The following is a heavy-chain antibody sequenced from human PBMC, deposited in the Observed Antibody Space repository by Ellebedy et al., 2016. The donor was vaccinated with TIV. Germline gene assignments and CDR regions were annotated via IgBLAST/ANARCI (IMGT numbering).Heavy chain of an antibody. J-gene: IGHJ6*02. Sequence: GESLKISCEVSGFTVSNNYMTWVRQAPGKGLEWVSSISGSGGSTYYADSVKGRFTISRDNSKNTLYLQMNSLRAEDTAIYYCAKEDYGDYYYYGIDVWGQGTTVTVSS. CDR2: ISGSGGST. V-gene: IGHV3-23*01. CDR1: GFTVSNNY. CDR3: AKEDYGDYYYYGIDV. D-gene: IGHD4-17*01.